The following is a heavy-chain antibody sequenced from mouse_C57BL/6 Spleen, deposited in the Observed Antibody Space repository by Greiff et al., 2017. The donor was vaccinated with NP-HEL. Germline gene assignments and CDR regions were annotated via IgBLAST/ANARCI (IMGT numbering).Heavy chain of an antibody. D-gene: IGHD1-1*01. CDR3: AREETTVVPSSYYFDY. CDR1: GYTFTSYW. Sequence: QVQLQQPGAELVKPGASVKMSCKASGYTFTSYWITWVKQRPGQGLEWIGDIYPGSGSTNYNEKFKSKATLTVDTSSSTAYMQLSSLTSEDSAVYYCAREETTVVPSSYYFDYWGQGTTLTVSS. V-gene: IGHV1-55*01. J-gene: IGHJ2*01. CDR2: IYPGSGST.